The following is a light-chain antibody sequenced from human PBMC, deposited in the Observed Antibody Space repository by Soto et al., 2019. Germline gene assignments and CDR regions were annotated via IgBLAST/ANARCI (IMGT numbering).Light chain of an antibody. J-gene: IGLJ1*01. Sequence: QSALTQPASVSGSPGQSITISCTGTSSDVGGYGFVSWYQHHPGKAPKLIIYEVRTRPSGVSDRFSGSKSGNTASLTISGLQAEDEADYYCSSYTSDWGVFGTGTKLTVL. CDR1: SSDVGGYGF. CDR2: EVR. CDR3: SSYTSDWGV. V-gene: IGLV2-14*01.